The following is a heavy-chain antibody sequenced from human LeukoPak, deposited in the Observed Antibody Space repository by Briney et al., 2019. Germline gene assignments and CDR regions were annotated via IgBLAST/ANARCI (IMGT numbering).Heavy chain of an antibody. CDR3: ARGGLLITFGGVVAARAFGV. J-gene: IGHJ3*01. CDR1: GGSLGGYS. Sequence: PSETLSLTCAVYGGSLGGYSWSWVRQPPGKGLEWIGEINHSGSTNYNPSLKSGVTISKDTSKNQISLELRSVNAADTAVYYCARGGLLITFGGVVAARAFGVWGLGTMVTVSS. V-gene: IGHV4-34*01. D-gene: IGHD3-16*02. CDR2: INHSGST.